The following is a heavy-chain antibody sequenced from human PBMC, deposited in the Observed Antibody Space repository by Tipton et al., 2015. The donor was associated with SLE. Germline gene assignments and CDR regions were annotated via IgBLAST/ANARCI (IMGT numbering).Heavy chain of an antibody. CDR2: IYHSGST. D-gene: IGHD3-9*01. V-gene: IGHV4-38-2*02. CDR3: ARGELSGILTGISYDY. Sequence: TLSLTCTVSGASINSYYWSWIRQPPRKVLEWIGSIYHSGSTYYNPSLKSRVTISVDTSKNQLSLKLSSVTAADTAVYYCARGELSGILTGISYDYWGQGTLVTVSS. J-gene: IGHJ4*02. CDR1: GASINSYY.